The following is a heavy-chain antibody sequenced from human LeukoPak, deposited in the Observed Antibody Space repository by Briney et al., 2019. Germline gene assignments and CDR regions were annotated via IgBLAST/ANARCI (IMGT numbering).Heavy chain of an antibody. J-gene: IGHJ6*02. Sequence: PSETLSLTCTVSGGSFSDYYWTWIRQPPGKGLEWIGYSGSAKYNPSLKSRVTISTDTSKRHFSLTLSNVTAADTAVYYCARTSRYYYGSGKNLTPWPAGLDVWGPGTTVTVS. CDR1: GGSFSDYY. V-gene: IGHV4-59*01. CDR3: ARTSRYYYGSGKNLTPWPAGLDV. D-gene: IGHD3-10*01. CDR2: SGSA.